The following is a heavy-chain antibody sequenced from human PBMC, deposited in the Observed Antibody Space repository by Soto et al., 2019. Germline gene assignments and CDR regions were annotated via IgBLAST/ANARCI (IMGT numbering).Heavy chain of an antibody. V-gene: IGHV1-69*13. Sequence: GASVKVSCKASGGTFSSYAISWVRQAPGQGLEWMGGIIPIFGTANYAQKFQGRVTITADESTSTAYMELSSLRSEDTAVYYCARGRAVYSWEAHFDYWGQGTLVTVSS. CDR3: ARGRAVYSWEAHFDY. CDR1: GGTFSSYA. D-gene: IGHD1-26*01. CDR2: IIPIFGTA. J-gene: IGHJ4*02.